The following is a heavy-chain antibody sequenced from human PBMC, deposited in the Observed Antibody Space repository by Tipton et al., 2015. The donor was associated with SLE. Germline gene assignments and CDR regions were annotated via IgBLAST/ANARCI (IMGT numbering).Heavy chain of an antibody. V-gene: IGHV4-39*07. CDR2: IYYSGST. Sequence: TLSLTCTVSGGSISSSSYYWGWIRQPPGKGLEWIGSIYYSGSTYYNPSLKSRVTISVDTSKNQFSLKLSPVTAADTAVYYCARGPRVVALGYWGQGTLVTVSS. CDR1: GGSISSSSYY. CDR3: ARGPRVVALGY. D-gene: IGHD2-15*01. J-gene: IGHJ4*02.